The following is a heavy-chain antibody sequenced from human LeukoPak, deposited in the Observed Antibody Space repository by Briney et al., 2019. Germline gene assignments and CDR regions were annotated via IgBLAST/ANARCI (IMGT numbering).Heavy chain of an antibody. CDR1: GITFSRYG. D-gene: IGHD1-26*01. J-gene: IGHJ6*04. CDR3: AKRGGGSYPDV. Sequence: GGSLRLSCAASGITFSRYGMHWVRQAPGKGLEWVSYISSSGSTIYYADSVKGRFTISRDNSKNTLYLQMNSLRAEDTAVYYCAKRGGGSYPDVWGKGTTVTISS. CDR2: ISSSGSTI. V-gene: IGHV3-NL1*01.